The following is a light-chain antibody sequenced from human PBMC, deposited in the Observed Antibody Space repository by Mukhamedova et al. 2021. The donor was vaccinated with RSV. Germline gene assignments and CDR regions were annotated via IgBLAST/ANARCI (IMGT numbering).Light chain of an antibody. J-gene: IGLJ2*01. CDR3: CSYAGSYVV. V-gene: IGLV2-11*01. CDR1: SSDVGGYNY. CDR2: DVS. Sequence: GQSVTISCTGTSSDVGGYNYVSWYQQHPGKAPKLMIYDVSKRPSGVPDRFSGSKSGNTASLTISGLQAEDEADYYCCSYAGSYVV.